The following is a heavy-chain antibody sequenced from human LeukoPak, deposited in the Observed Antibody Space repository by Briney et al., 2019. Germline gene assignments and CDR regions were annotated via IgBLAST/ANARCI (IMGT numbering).Heavy chain of an antibody. Sequence: SQTLSLTCTVSGGFISSGSYYWSWIRQPAGKGLEWIGRIYTSGSTNYNPSLKSRVTISVDTSKNQFSLKLSSVTAADTAVYYCARDPAYYYGSGSYFTWGQGTLVTVSS. CDR2: IYTSGST. CDR1: GGFISSGSYY. V-gene: IGHV4-61*02. D-gene: IGHD3-10*01. CDR3: ARDPAYYYGSGSYFT. J-gene: IGHJ5*02.